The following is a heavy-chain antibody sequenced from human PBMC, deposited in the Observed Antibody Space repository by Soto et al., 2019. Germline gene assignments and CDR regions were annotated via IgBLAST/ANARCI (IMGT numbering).Heavy chain of an antibody. CDR2: ISAYNGNT. CDR1: GYTFPSYG. CDR3: ARLLLTDPYYYGVEV. D-gene: IGHD2-21*02. Sequence: ASVKVSCKASGYTFPSYGISWVRQAPGQGLEWMGWISAYNGNTNYAQKLQGRVTMTTATSTSTAYMELRSLRSDDTAVYYCARLLLTDPYYYGVEVWGKGTTVTDSS. J-gene: IGHJ6*04. V-gene: IGHV1-18*01.